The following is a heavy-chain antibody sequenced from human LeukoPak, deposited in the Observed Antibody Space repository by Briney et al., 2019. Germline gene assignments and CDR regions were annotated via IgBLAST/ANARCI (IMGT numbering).Heavy chain of an antibody. J-gene: IGHJ4*02. Sequence: SETLSLTCAVYGGSFSGYYCSWIRQPPGKGLEWIGEINHSGSTNYNPSLKSRVTISVDTSKNQFSLKLSSVTAADTAVYYCARGLGAYYYGSGSYLSLWGQGTLVTVSS. CDR3: ARGLGAYYYGSGSYLSL. CDR2: INHSGST. V-gene: IGHV4-34*01. D-gene: IGHD3-10*01. CDR1: GGSFSGYY.